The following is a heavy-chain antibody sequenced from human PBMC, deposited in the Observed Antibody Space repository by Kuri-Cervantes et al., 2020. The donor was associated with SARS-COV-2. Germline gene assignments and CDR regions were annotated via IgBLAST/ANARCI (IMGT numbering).Heavy chain of an antibody. D-gene: IGHD2-15*01. V-gene: IGHV1-2*02. J-gene: IGHJ4*02. CDR3: ARACRSGGSCYSNY. CDR2: INPNSDGT. Sequence: ASVKVSCKASGYSFSAYYIHWVRQTPGQGLEWMGSINPNSDGTYYAQKFQGRVTMTRETSISTVYMELSRLSSDDTAVYYCARACRSGGSCYSNYWGQGTLVTVSS. CDR1: GYSFSAYY.